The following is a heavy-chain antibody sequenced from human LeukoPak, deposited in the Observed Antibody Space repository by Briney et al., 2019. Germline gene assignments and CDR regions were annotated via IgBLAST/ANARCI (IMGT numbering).Heavy chain of an antibody. D-gene: IGHD3-3*01. V-gene: IGHV3-53*01. CDR3: ARGVAYYDFWSGYYVDYYYYMDV. CDR1: GFTVSSNY. J-gene: IGHJ6*03. Sequence: GGSLRLSYAASGFTVSSNYMSWVRQAPGKGLEWVSVIYSGGSTYYADSVKGRFTISRDNSKNTLYLQMNSLRAEDTAVYYCARGVAYYDFWSGYYVDYYYYMDVWGKGTTVTVSS. CDR2: IYSGGST.